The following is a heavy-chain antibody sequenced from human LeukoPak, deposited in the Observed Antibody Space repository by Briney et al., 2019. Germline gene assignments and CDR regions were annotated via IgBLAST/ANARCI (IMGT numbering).Heavy chain of an antibody. CDR1: GFTFSSYG. Sequence: HPGGSLRLSCAASGFTFSSYGMHWVRQAPGKGLEWVAVISYDGSNKYYADSVKGRFTISRDNSKNTLYLQMNSLRAEDTAVYYCAKDQQSGYYYDSSGYYLGIPYFDYWGQGTLVTVSS. D-gene: IGHD3-22*01. V-gene: IGHV3-30*18. CDR3: AKDQQSGYYYDSSGYYLGIPYFDY. J-gene: IGHJ4*02. CDR2: ISYDGSNK.